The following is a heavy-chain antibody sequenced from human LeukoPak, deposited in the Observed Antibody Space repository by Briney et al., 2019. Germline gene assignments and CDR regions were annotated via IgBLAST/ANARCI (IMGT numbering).Heavy chain of an antibody. J-gene: IGHJ5*02. CDR1: GYTFTSYG. CDR3: ARDEVVVVAATEYNWFDP. CDR2: ISAYNGNT. Sequence: ASVKVSCKASGYTFTSYGISWVRQAPGQGLEWMGWISAYNGNTNYAQKLQGRVTMTTDTSTSTAYMELRSLRSDDTAVYYCARDEVVVVAATEYNWFDPWGQGTLVTVSS. V-gene: IGHV1-18*01. D-gene: IGHD2-15*01.